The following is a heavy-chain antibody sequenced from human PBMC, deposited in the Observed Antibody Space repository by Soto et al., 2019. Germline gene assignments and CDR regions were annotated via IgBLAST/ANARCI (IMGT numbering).Heavy chain of an antibody. CDR2: INPNSGDT. CDR1: GYTFTGPY. CDR3: ARDFRIHRHGVDV. V-gene: IGHV1-2*02. D-gene: IGHD5-18*01. J-gene: IGHJ6*02. Sequence: QVQLLQSGAEVKKPGASVKVSCKASGYTFTGPYIHGVRQAPGQGLEWMGWINPNSGDTDLGQKFQGRVTMTRDTAVSTVYMELNSLTSDDTGIYYCARDFRIHRHGVDVWGQGTAVTVSS.